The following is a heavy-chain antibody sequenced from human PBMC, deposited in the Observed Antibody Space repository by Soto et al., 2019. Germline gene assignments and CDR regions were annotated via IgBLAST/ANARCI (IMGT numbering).Heavy chain of an antibody. CDR2: IKPDGSEK. D-gene: IGHD3-3*01. CDR1: GFTFSSYW. V-gene: IGHV3-7*01. Sequence: EVQLVESGGGLVQPGGSLRLSCAASGFTFSSYWMTWVRQAPGKGLEWVANIKPDGSEKYCVDSVKGRFTVSRDNAKNSLYLQMDSPRAEDTAVYYCARGVTTGVDAFDMWGQGTMVTVSS. J-gene: IGHJ3*02. CDR3: ARGVTTGVDAFDM.